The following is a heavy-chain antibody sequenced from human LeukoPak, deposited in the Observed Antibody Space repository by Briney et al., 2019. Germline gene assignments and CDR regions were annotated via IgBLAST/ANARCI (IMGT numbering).Heavy chain of an antibody. D-gene: IGHD4-23*01. CDR1: GFTFSEYY. CDR3: ARGRPHGNDY. V-gene: IGHV3-11*01. Sequence: GGSLRLSCAASGFTFSEYYMSWVRQAPGEGLEWISYISSSGGTIYYADSVRGRFTISRDNAKSSLYLQMNSLRAEDTAVYYCARGRPHGNDYWGQGTLVTVSS. J-gene: IGHJ4*02. CDR2: ISSSGGTI.